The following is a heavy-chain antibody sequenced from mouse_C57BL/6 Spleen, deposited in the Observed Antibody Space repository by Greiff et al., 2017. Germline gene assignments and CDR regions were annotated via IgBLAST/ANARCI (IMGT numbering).Heavy chain of an antibody. CDR2: ISSGSSTI. CDR1: GFTFSDYG. V-gene: IGHV5-17*01. CDR3: ARKDWYFDV. Sequence: EVKLVESGGGLVKPGGSLKLSCAAPGFTFSDYGMHWVRQAPEKGLEWVAYISSGSSTIYYADTVKGRFTISRDNAKNTLFLQMTSVRSEDTAMYYCARKDWYFDVWGTGTTVTVSS. J-gene: IGHJ1*03.